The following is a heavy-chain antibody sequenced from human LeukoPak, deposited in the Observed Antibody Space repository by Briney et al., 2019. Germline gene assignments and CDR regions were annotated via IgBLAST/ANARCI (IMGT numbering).Heavy chain of an antibody. V-gene: IGHV3-23*01. CDR3: AKGKDSGYDFAFDY. J-gene: IGHJ4*02. Sequence: GGSLRLSCAASGFTFSSYAMSWVRRAPGKGLEWVSAISGSGGSTYYADSVKGRFTISRDNSKNTLYLQMNSLRAEDTAVYYCAKGKDSGYDFAFDYWGQGTLVTVSS. CDR1: GFTFSSYA. D-gene: IGHD5-12*01. CDR2: ISGSGGST.